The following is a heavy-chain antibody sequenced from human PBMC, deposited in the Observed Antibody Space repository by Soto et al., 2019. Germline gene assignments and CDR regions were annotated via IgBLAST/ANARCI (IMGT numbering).Heavy chain of an antibody. CDR3: ARSSGWRQVGVYNYGLDV. CDR1: GFFLSNDW. D-gene: IGHD2-8*01. V-gene: IGHV3-11*06. J-gene: IGHJ6*02. Sequence: QVQLVESGGGWVKPGESLRLSCIGSGFFLSNDWMTWIRQAAGKGLEWGSYISASGDYTIYADSLKGRFTISRDNARNSLWLQINSLTAEDTAVYYCARSSGWRQVGVYNYGLDVWGQGTTGIVS. CDR2: ISASGDYT.